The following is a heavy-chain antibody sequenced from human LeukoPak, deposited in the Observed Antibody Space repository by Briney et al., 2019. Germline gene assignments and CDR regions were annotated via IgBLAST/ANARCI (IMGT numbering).Heavy chain of an antibody. V-gene: IGHV3-21*01. Sequence: GGSLRLSCEASGFTFTTYSMTWVRQAPGKGLEWVSIISSGSSAIFSADALKGRFTISRDNAKNSLYLQMNSLRAEDTAVYYCARDQSNVRLLWFGELLAYNWFDPWGQGTLVTVSS. CDR2: ISSGSSAI. D-gene: IGHD3-10*01. CDR3: ARDQSNVRLLWFGELLAYNWFDP. CDR1: GFTFTTYS. J-gene: IGHJ5*02.